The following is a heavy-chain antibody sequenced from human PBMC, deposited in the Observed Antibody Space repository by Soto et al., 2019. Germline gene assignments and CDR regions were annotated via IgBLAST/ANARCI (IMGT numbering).Heavy chain of an antibody. CDR3: ARVSVSTVSWGFDP. CDR2: IYNSGTT. V-gene: IGHV4-59*01. CDR1: GDSITSNH. Sequence: SETLSLTCAVSGDSITSNHWNWIRQPPGRGLEWIGYIYNSGTTKYNPSLKSRVIISVDTSKNQLSLKLSSVTAADTAVYYCARVSVSTVSWGFDPWGPGTLVNVSS. D-gene: IGHD3-10*01. J-gene: IGHJ5*02.